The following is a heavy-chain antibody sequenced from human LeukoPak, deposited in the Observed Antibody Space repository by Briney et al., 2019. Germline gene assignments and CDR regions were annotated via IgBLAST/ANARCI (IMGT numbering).Heavy chain of an antibody. CDR1: GYTFTSYG. V-gene: IGHV1-2*02. J-gene: IGHJ4*02. CDR2: INPNSGGT. D-gene: IGHD4-17*01. CDR3: AREFYGEDPY. Sequence: ASVKVSCKASGYTFTSYGISWVRQAPGQGLEWMGWINPNSGGTNYAQKFQGRVTMTRDTSISTAYMELSRLRSDDTAVYYCAREFYGEDPYWGQGTLVTVSS.